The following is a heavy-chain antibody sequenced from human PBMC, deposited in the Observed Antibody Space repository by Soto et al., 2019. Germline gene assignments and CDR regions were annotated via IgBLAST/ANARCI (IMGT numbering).Heavy chain of an antibody. V-gene: IGHV1-3*01. CDR3: ARGLVVVPAAMSY. Sequence: QVQLVQSGAEVKKPGASVKVSCKASGYTFTSYAMHWVRQAPGQRLEWMGWINAGNGNTKYSQKFQGRVTITRDTSASTAYMELGSLRSEDTAVYYCARGLVVVPAAMSYWGQGTLVTVSS. CDR1: GYTFTSYA. CDR2: INAGNGNT. D-gene: IGHD2-2*01. J-gene: IGHJ4*02.